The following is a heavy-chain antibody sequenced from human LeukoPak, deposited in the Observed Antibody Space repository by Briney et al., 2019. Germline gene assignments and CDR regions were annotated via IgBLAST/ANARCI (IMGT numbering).Heavy chain of an antibody. CDR2: IYYSGST. J-gene: IGHJ3*02. V-gene: IGHV4-59*01. CDR3: ARFIAAAGNKGFDI. D-gene: IGHD6-13*01. Sequence: KTSETLSLTCTVSGGSISSYYWSWMRQPPGKGLEWIGYIYYSGSTNYNPSLKSRVIISLDTSKNQFSLKLSSVTAADTAVYYCARFIAAAGNKGFDIWGQGTMVTVSS. CDR1: GGSISSYY.